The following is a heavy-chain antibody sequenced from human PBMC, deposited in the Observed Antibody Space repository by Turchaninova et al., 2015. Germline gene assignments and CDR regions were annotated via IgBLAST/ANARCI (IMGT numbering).Heavy chain of an antibody. J-gene: IGHJ6*02. D-gene: IGHD2-15*01. CDR2: INHSGIT. Sequence: GAGLLKPSETLSLTCAVYGGSFSGYYWSWIRQPPGKGLEWIGEINHSGITNYNPSLKSRVTISVDTSQNQFSLKLNSVTAADTAVYYRAWVTCGGGNCVSSGYYYFGMDVWGQGTTVTVSS. V-gene: IGHV4-34*01. CDR1: GGSFSGYY. CDR3: AWVTCGGGNCVSSGYYYFGMDV.